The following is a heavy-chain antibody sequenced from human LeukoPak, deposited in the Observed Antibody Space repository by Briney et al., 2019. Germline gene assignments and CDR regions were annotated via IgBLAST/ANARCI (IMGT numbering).Heavy chain of an antibody. Sequence: GGSLRLSCAASGFTFSSYAMSWVRQAPGKGLEWVSGISGSGDSTYYADSVKGRFTISRDNSKNTLYLQMNSLRTEGTAVYYCAKDGRYCSSTSCYLEYWGQGTLVTVSS. CDR3: AKDGRYCSSTSCYLEY. D-gene: IGHD2-2*01. J-gene: IGHJ4*02. CDR1: GFTFSSYA. V-gene: IGHV3-23*01. CDR2: ISGSGDST.